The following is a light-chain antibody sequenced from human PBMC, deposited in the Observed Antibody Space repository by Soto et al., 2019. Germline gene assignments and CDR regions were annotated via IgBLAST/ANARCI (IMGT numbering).Light chain of an antibody. V-gene: IGKV1-39*01. J-gene: IGKJ2*01. CDR2: DSS. Sequence: DIQMTQSPSSLSASVGDRVTITCRASQSISNYLSWYQQKPGKAPKLLIYDSSTLRSGVPSRFSGSGSGTDFTLTISSLQPEDFATYYCQQSYNAPRTFGQGTKLE. CDR3: QQSYNAPRT. CDR1: QSISNY.